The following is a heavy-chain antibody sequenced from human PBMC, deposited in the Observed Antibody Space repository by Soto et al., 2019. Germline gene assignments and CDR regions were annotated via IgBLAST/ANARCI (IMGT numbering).Heavy chain of an antibody. V-gene: IGHV4-4*02. D-gene: IGHD2-15*01. CDR1: GGSITGSNW. J-gene: IGHJ4*02. CDR2: IYHSGST. CDR3: ARLYCSGGSCSGSFDY. Sequence: QVQLQESGPGLVKPSGTLSLTCAVSGGSITGSNWWSWVRQPPGKGLEWIGEIYHSGSTNYNPSLKRRVTISVAKSKNQFSLKLSSVTAADTAVYYCARLYCSGGSCSGSFDYWGQGTLVTVSS.